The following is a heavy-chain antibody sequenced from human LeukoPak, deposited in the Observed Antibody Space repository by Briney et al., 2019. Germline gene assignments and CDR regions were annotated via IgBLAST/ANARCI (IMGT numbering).Heavy chain of an antibody. V-gene: IGHV3-64*01. CDR1: GFTSSSYI. CDR2: ISSNGGST. D-gene: IGHD3-22*01. Sequence: GGSLRLSCAASGFTSSSYILHWVRHAPGKGLEYVSAISSNGGSTYYANSVKGRFTISRDNSKNTLYLHMGSLRAEDMAVYYCARLVGSGYYDFWGQGTLVTVSS. CDR3: ARLVGSGYYDF. J-gene: IGHJ4*02.